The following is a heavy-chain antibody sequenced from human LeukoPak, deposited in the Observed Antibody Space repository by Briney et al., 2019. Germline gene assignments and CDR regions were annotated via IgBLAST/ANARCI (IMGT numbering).Heavy chain of an antibody. V-gene: IGHV3-23*01. J-gene: IGHJ4*02. CDR1: GIRFNDYW. CDR3: AKDRVRAATTTLDY. Sequence: GGSLRLSCTVSGIRFNDYWMSWVRQAPGKGLEWVSAISGSGGSTYYADSVKGRFTISRDNSKNTLYLQMNSLRAEDTAVYYCAKDRVRAATTTLDYWGQGTLVTVSS. CDR2: ISGSGGST. D-gene: IGHD2-15*01.